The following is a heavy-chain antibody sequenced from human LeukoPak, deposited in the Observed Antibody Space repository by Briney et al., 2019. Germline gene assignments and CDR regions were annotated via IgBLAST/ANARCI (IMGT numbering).Heavy chain of an antibody. Sequence: GGSLRLSCAASGFTFSSCWMHWVRQAPGKGLVWVARINSDGSSTSYADSVKGRFTISRDNAKNTLFLQMSSLRVEDTAVYYCATDHGFHYGAYFDYWGQGTLVTVSS. J-gene: IGHJ4*02. CDR2: INSDGSST. CDR1: GFTFSSCW. CDR3: ATDHGFHYGAYFDY. V-gene: IGHV3-74*01. D-gene: IGHD4-17*01.